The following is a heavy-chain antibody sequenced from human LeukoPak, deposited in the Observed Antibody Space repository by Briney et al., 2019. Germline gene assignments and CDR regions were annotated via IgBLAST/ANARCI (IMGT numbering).Heavy chain of an antibody. CDR3: SRSGLTGMREYERADYYYYGMDL. CDR2: VNYRGSP. V-gene: IGHV4-34*01. CDR1: GGSFSGYL. J-gene: IGHJ6*02. D-gene: IGHD2-2*01. Sequence: SETLSLTCDVPGGSFSGYLWSWIRQSPGKGLEWIGEVNYRGSPHYNPSLVSRVTISVDTSKNQLSLKLTSVTAADTALYYCSRSGLTGMREYERADYYYYGMDLWGQGTAVTV.